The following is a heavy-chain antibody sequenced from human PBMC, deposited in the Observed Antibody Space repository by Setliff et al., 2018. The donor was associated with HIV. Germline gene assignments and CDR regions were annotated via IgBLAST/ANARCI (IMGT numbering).Heavy chain of an antibody. D-gene: IGHD1-26*01. J-gene: IGHJ6*03. Sequence: PSETLSLTCAVSGYSISSGYYWGWIRQPPGKGLEWIASMSHNGKTYYNPSLKSRVTISVDTSKNQISLKMNSVTAADTAVYHCARELSHIVGAPRHMDVWGKGTTVTVSS. V-gene: IGHV4-38-2*02. CDR1: GYSISSGYY. CDR2: MSHNGKT. CDR3: ARELSHIVGAPRHMDV.